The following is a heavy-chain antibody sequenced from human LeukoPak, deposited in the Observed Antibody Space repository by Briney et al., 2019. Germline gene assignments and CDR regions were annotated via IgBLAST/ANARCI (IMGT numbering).Heavy chain of an antibody. CDR1: GYTFTGYY. V-gene: IGHV1-2*02. CDR2: INPNSGGT. Sequence: ASVKVSCKASGYTFTGYYMHWVRQAPRQGLEWMGWINPNSGGTNYAQKFQGRVTMTRDTSISTAYMELSRLRSDDTAVYYCARDVWGHLYYFDYWGQGTLVTVSS. CDR3: ARDVWGHLYYFDY. D-gene: IGHD7-27*01. J-gene: IGHJ4*02.